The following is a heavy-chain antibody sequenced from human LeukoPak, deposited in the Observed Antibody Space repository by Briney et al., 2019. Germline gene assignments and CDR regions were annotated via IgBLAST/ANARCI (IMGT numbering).Heavy chain of an antibody. CDR3: ARGGHYDILTGYYYYYGMDV. V-gene: IGHV3-74*01. Sequence: GALRLSSAASGFTFSSHWKDWVPRAPREGLMWVSRINSDGSSTSYAESVKGRFAISRDNARNTVYLQMNSLRADDTARYYCARGGHYDILTGYYYYYGMDVWGKGTTVTVSS. D-gene: IGHD3-9*01. CDR2: INSDGSST. J-gene: IGHJ6*04. CDR1: GFTFSSHW.